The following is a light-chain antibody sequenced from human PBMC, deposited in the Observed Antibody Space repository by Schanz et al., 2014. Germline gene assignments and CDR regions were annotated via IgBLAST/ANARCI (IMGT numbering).Light chain of an antibody. Sequence: EIVLTQSPATLSVSPGDRATLSCRASQTVGSNFAWYQQKPGQAPRLLIYGASTRSTGIPARFSGSGSGTDFTLTISSLQSEDFAVYYCQQYNNWPRTFGQGTKVEVK. CDR1: QTVGSN. J-gene: IGKJ1*01. V-gene: IGKV3-15*01. CDR2: GAS. CDR3: QQYNNWPRT.